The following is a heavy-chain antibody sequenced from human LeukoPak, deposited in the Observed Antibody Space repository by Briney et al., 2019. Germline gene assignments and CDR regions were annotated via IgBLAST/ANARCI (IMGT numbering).Heavy chain of an antibody. D-gene: IGHD1-26*01. CDR1: GFTFNHYY. J-gene: IGHJ3*02. V-gene: IGHV3-11*04. CDR3: ARDMSPWESRNPDAFDI. Sequence: PGGSLRLSCAASGFTFNHYYMTWVRQAPGTGLEWLSYISTTGNNIYYKDSVKGRFTISRDNAKNSLYLQMTSLRDEDTAVYFCARDMSPWESRNPDAFDIWGQETMVTVSS. CDR2: ISTTGNNI.